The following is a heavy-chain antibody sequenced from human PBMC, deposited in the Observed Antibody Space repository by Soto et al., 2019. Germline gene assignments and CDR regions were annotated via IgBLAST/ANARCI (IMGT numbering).Heavy chain of an antibody. V-gene: IGHV3-53*01. CDR1: EFNVTNGH. CDR2: IFGDGNT. Sequence: ELQLVESGGGLIQPGGSLRLACAASEFNVTNGHMNWVRQAPGKGLEWVSVIFGDGNTKYRDSVKGRFTISRDTSKNTVYLQMNSLRAEDTAVYYCAGDWNGDKYFDYWDQGTLVTVSS. D-gene: IGHD4-17*01. J-gene: IGHJ4*02. CDR3: AGDWNGDKYFDY.